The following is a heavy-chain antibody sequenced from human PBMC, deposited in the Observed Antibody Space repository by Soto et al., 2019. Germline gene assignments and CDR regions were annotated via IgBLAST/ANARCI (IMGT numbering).Heavy chain of an antibody. CDR3: AREVEYTSAFGISSSFDY. D-gene: IGHD6-19*01. V-gene: IGHV3-30-3*01. CDR1: GFTLRSYA. Sequence: GGALGLYCSSSGFTLRSYAIHWVRQAPGKGLEWVTVISKGGSNLYFADSVKGRFTISRDNSKNTLYLQMNSLRSEDTAVYYCAREVEYTSAFGISSSFDYWGQGTLVTVSS. J-gene: IGHJ4*02. CDR2: ISKGGSNL.